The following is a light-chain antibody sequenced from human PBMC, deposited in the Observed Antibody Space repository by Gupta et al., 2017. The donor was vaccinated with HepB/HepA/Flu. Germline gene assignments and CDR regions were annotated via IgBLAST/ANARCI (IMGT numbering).Light chain of an antibody. Sequence: DIQLTQSPSFLSASVVDRVTITCRASQGIGTYLAWYQQKPGRAPNVLIYDASTLQSGVPSRFSGSGSETEFTLTINYLQPEDFATYFCQQLNTFPATFGQGTKVKVK. V-gene: IGKV1-9*01. CDR1: QGIGTY. CDR3: QQLNTFPAT. J-gene: IGKJ1*01. CDR2: DAS.